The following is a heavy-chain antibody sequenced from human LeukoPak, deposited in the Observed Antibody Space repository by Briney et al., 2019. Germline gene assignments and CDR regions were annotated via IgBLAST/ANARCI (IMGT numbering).Heavy chain of an antibody. CDR1: GGSISSYY. D-gene: IGHD6-13*01. J-gene: IGHJ3*02. Sequence: PSETLSLTCTVSGGSISSYYWSWIRQPPGKGLEWIGYIYYSGSTNYNPSLKSRVTISVDTSKNQFSLKLSSVTAADTAVYYCARLAAAGFDAFDIWGQGTMVTVSS. V-gene: IGHV4-59*01. CDR3: ARLAAAGFDAFDI. CDR2: IYYSGST.